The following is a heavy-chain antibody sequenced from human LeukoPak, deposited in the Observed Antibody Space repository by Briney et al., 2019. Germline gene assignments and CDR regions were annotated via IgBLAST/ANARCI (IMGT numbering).Heavy chain of an antibody. CDR1: GGTFSSYA. D-gene: IGHD2-2*01. CDR3: ARATSEYCSSTSCPTAAFDI. V-gene: IGHV1-69*01. Sequence: ASVKVSCKASGGTFSSYAISWVRQAPGQGLEWMGGIIPIFGTANYAQKFQGRVTITADESTSTVYMELSSLRSEDTAVYYCARATSEYCSSTSCPTAAFDIWGQGTMVTVSS. CDR2: IIPIFGTA. J-gene: IGHJ3*02.